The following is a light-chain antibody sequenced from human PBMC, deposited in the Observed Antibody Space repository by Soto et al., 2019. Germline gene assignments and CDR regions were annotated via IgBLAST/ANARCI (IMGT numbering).Light chain of an antibody. J-gene: IGKJ1*01. CDR2: DAS. Sequence: EIVLTQSPATLSLSPGERATLSCGASQSVSSSYLAWYQQIPGLAPRPLIYDASSRATGIPDRFSGSGSGTDFTLTISRLEPEDFAVYYCQQYGSSPWTFGQGTRVEIK. CDR1: QSVSSSY. V-gene: IGKV3D-20*01. CDR3: QQYGSSPWT.